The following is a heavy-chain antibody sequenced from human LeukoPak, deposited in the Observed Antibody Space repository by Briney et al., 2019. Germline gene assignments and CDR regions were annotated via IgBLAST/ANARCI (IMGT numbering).Heavy chain of an antibody. CDR3: AKASNYDYLWGSQQIGYYFDY. V-gene: IGHV3-48*03. CDR2: ISSSGSTI. Sequence: PGGSLRLSCAASGFTFSSYEMNWVRQAPGKGLEWVSYISSSGSTIYYADSVKGRFTISRDNAKNTLYLQMSSLRAEDTALYYCAKASNYDYLWGSQQIGYYFDYWGRGILVTVSS. CDR1: GFTFSSYE. D-gene: IGHD3-16*01. J-gene: IGHJ4*02.